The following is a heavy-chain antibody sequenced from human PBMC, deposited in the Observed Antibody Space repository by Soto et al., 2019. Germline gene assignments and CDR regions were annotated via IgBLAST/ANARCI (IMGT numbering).Heavy chain of an antibody. Sequence: SGTTLVNPTQTLTLTCTFSGFSLSTGAMRVNWIRQPPGKALEWLARIDWDDYKFYSTSLKTRLTISKDTSKNEVVLTMTNMGPVDTGTYYCARSAHSNSWSFDSWGQGTLVTVS. J-gene: IGHJ4*02. D-gene: IGHD6-13*01. CDR1: GFSLSTGAMR. CDR2: IDWDDYK. CDR3: ARSAHSNSWSFDS. V-gene: IGHV2-70*04.